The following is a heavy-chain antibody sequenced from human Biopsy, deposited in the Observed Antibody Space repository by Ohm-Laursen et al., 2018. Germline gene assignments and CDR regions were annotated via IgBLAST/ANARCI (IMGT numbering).Heavy chain of an antibody. Sequence: GTLSLTCTVSGGYISHYYWTWIRQPAGQGLEWIGRIYITGETDYNPSLKSRVTTSVDSSKKQISLKLKSVTAADTAIYYCARAPPLIRGVVDSWFDPWGQGILVTVSS. CDR1: GGYISHYY. V-gene: IGHV4-4*07. J-gene: IGHJ5*02. CDR2: IYITGET. D-gene: IGHD3-10*01. CDR3: ARAPPLIRGVVDSWFDP.